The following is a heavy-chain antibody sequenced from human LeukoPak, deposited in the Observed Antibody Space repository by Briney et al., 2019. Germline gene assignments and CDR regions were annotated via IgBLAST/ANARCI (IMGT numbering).Heavy chain of an antibody. CDR3: AGDDFPYYFEY. CDR2: ISGSDTPI. J-gene: IGHJ4*02. Sequence: GSLRPSCAASGFPFSDYYMSWIRQAPGKGLEWVSHISGSDTPIYYADSVKGRFTVSRDNAKNSLYLQMNSLRAEDTAVYYCAGDDFPYYFEYWGQGALVTVSS. CDR1: GFPFSDYY. V-gene: IGHV3-11*04. D-gene: IGHD3-3*01.